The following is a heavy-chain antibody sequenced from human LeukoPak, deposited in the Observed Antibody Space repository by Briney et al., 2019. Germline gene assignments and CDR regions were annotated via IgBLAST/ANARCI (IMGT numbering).Heavy chain of an antibody. J-gene: IGHJ4*02. Sequence: SQTLSLTCAVSGGSISSGGYSWSWIRQPPGKGLEWIGYIYHSGSTYYNPSLKSRVTISVDRSKNQFSLKLSSVTAADTAVYYCARGQKKTAMVTRHDYWGQGTLVTVSS. V-gene: IGHV4-30-2*01. D-gene: IGHD5-18*01. CDR2: IYHSGST. CDR1: GGSISSGGYS. CDR3: ARGQKKTAMVTRHDY.